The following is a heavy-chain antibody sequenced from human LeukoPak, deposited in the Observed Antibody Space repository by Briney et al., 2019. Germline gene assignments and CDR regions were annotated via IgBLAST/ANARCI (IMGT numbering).Heavy chain of an antibody. CDR3: ATQSADYDILTS. D-gene: IGHD3-9*01. CDR2: IYYSGST. J-gene: IGHJ4*02. Sequence: PSETLSLTCIVSGGSISSYYWSWIRQPPGKGLEWIGYIYYSGSTNYHPSFKSRVTISVDKSKNQFSLKLSSVTAADTAVYYCATQSADYDILTSWGQGTPVTVSS. V-gene: IGHV4-59*08. CDR1: GGSISSYY.